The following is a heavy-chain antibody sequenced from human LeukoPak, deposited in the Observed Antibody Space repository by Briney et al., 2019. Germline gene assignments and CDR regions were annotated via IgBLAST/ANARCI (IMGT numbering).Heavy chain of an antibody. CDR3: ARGPYCCSTSCYLGWFDP. CDR1: GGTFSSYA. CDR2: IIPIFGTA. V-gene: IGHV1-69*01. Sequence: SVKVSCKASGGTFSSYAISWVRQAPGQGLEWMGGIIPIFGTANYAQKFQGRVTITADESTSTAYMELSSLRSEDTAVYYCARGPYCCSTSCYLGWFDPWGQGTLVTVSS. D-gene: IGHD2-2*01. J-gene: IGHJ5*02.